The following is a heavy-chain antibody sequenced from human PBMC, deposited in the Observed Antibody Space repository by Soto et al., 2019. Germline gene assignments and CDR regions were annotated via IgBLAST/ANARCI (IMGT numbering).Heavy chain of an antibody. D-gene: IGHD3-10*01. Sequence: ASETRSLTCTVSGGSISSGGYYWSWSHQHPGKGLEWIGYIYSRESTYYNPSLKSRVTISVDPSKNQSSLKLSSVTAAATAVHYCVIVRTVPDDYGSESYYPFFFYSYGMDGGAQGTTVTVS. CDR2: IYSREST. CDR1: GGSISSGGYY. CDR3: VIVRTVPDDYGSESYYPFFFYSYGMDG. J-gene: IGHJ6*02. V-gene: IGHV4-31*03.